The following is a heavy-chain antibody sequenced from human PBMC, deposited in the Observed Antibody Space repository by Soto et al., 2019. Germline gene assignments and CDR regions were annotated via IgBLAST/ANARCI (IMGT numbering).Heavy chain of an antibody. CDR3: ARRGSGSYYDY. Sequence: EVQLLESGGGLVQPGGSLRLSCAASGFTFSSYAMRWVRQAPVKGLEWVSAISGSGGSTYYADSVKGRFTISRDNSKNTLYRQMNSLRAEDTAVYYGARRGSGSYYDYWGQGTLVTVSS. J-gene: IGHJ4*02. V-gene: IGHV3-23*01. D-gene: IGHD1-26*01. CDR2: ISGSGGST. CDR1: GFTFSSYA.